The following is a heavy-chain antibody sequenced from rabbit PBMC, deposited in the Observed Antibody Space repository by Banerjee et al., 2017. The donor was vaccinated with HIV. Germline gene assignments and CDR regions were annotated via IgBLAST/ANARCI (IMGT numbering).Heavy chain of an antibody. Sequence: QEQLVESGGGRVQPEGSLTVTCKASGFYFSDRDVMCWVRQAPGKGLEWIACINTATGKAVYASWAKGRFTISRTSSTTVTLQMTSLTVADTATYFCARDSSSSFSSYGMDLWGQGTLVTVS. CDR3: ARDSSSSFSSYGMDL. CDR2: INTATGKA. V-gene: IGHV1S45*01. J-gene: IGHJ3*01. CDR1: GFYFSDRDV. D-gene: IGHD1-1*01.